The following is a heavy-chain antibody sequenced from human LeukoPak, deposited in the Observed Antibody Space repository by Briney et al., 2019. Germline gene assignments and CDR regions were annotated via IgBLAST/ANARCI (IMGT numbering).Heavy chain of an antibody. Sequence: PSETLSLTCAVYGGSFSGYYWSWIRQPPGKGLEWIGEINHSGSTSYNPSLKSRVTISVDTSKNQFSLKLSSVTAADTAVYYCATGHYYGSGTLDYWGQGTLVTVSS. D-gene: IGHD3-10*01. J-gene: IGHJ4*02. V-gene: IGHV4-34*01. CDR1: GGSFSGYY. CDR3: ATGHYYGSGTLDY. CDR2: INHSGST.